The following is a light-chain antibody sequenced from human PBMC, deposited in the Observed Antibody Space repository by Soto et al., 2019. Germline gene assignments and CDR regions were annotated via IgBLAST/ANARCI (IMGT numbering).Light chain of an antibody. CDR2: DND. CDR1: SSNIGRNS. Sequence: QSVLTQPPSLSAAPGQKVTISCSGRSSNIGRNSVSWYQHLPGTAPKLLIYDNDKRPSGIPDRFSGSKSGTSATLGITGLQTVDEADYYCGAWDNSLTVVVFGGGTQLTVL. J-gene: IGLJ2*01. CDR3: GAWDNSLTVVV. V-gene: IGLV1-51*01.